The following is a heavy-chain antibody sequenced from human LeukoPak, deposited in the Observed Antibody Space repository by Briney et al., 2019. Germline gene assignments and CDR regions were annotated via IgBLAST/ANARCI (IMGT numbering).Heavy chain of an antibody. D-gene: IGHD1-26*01. CDR2: ISYDGSNK. CDR1: GFTFSSYA. CDR3: ARAVVGATKYYYYGMDV. V-gene: IGHV3-30-3*01. J-gene: IGHJ6*04. Sequence: GRSLRLSCAASGFTFSSYAMHWVRQAPGKGLEWVAVISYDGSNKYYADSVKGRFTISRDNSKNTLYLQMNSLRAEDTAVYYCARAVVGATKYYYYGMDVWGKGTTVTVSS.